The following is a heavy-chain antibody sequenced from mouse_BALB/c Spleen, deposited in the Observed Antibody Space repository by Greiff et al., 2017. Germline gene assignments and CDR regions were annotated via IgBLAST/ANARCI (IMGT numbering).Heavy chain of an antibody. Sequence: EVKLVESGGGLVQPGGSLKLSCAASGFTFSSYGMSWVRQTPDKRLELVATINSNGGSTYYPDSVKGRFTISRDNAKNTLYLQMSSLKSEDTAMYYCARDYYRKYFDVWGAGTTVTVSS. CDR3: ARDYYRKYFDV. V-gene: IGHV5-6-3*01. J-gene: IGHJ1*01. CDR2: INSNGGST. CDR1: GFTFSSYG. D-gene: IGHD2-12*01.